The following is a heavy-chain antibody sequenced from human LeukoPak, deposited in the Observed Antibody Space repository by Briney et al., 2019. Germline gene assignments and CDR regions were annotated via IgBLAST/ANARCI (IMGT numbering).Heavy chain of an antibody. D-gene: IGHD6-19*01. V-gene: IGHV4-59*08. Sequence: SETLSLTCTVSGGSISSYYWSWIRQPPGKGLEWIGYIYYSGSTNYNPSLKSRVTISVDTSKNQFSLKLSSVTAADTAVYCCARTSLGAVAGRFYYYYGMDVWGQGTTVTVSS. CDR2: IYYSGST. CDR1: GGSISSYY. CDR3: ARTSLGAVAGRFYYYYGMDV. J-gene: IGHJ6*02.